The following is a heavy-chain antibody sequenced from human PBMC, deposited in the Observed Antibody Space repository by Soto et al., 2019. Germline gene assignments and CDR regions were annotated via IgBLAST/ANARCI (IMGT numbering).Heavy chain of an antibody. V-gene: IGHV4-34*01. J-gene: IGHJ4*02. D-gene: IGHD3-3*01. CDR3: ARGSYYDFWSGYSTRYYFDY. Sequence: SETLSLTCAVYGGSFSGYYWSWIRQPPGKGLEWIGEINHSGSTNYNPSLKSRVTISVDTSKNQFSLKLSSVTAADTAVYYCARGSYYDFWSGYSTRYYFDYWGQGTLVTVSS. CDR1: GGSFSGYY. CDR2: INHSGST.